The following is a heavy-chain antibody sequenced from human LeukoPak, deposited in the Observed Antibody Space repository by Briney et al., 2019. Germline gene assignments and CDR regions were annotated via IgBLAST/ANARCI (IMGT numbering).Heavy chain of an antibody. D-gene: IGHD2-21*02. J-gene: IGHJ4*02. Sequence: GGSLRLSCAASGFSISHYYMTWVRRTPGKGLDWVSVIHTGGGTNYGDSVKGRFTISRDNSKNTLYLQMNSLRADDTAIYYCARGQAYCGADCYSDWGQGTLVTVSS. CDR2: IHTGGGT. V-gene: IGHV3-66*01. CDR1: GFSISHYY. CDR3: ARGQAYCGADCYSD.